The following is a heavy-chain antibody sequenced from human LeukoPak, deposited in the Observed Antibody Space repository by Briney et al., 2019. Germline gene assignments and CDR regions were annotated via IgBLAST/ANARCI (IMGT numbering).Heavy chain of an antibody. CDR3: AKRSDYGGNGNYFDY. V-gene: IGHV3-48*01. CDR1: GFTFSSYS. D-gene: IGHD4-23*01. Sequence: GGSLRLSCAASGFTFSSYSMNWVRQAPGKGLEWVSYIRSSGSPIRRLCEGRFTISRDNSKNTLYLQMNSLRAEDTALYYCAKRSDYGGNGNYFDYWGQGIPVTVSS. CDR2: IRSSGSP. J-gene: IGHJ4*02.